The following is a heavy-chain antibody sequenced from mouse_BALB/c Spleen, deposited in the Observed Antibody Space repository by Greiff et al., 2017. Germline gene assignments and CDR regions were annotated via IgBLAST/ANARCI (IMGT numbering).Heavy chain of an antibody. CDR3: ARSPYGNYGGYYAMDY. Sequence: VQLKESGGGLVQPGGSRKLSCAASGFTFSSFGMHWVRQAPEKGLEWVAYISSGSSTIYYADTVKGRFTISRDNPKNTLFLQMTSLRSEDTAMYYCARSPYGNYGGYYAMDYWGQGTSVTVSS. V-gene: IGHV5-17*02. CDR1: GFTFSSFG. D-gene: IGHD2-1*01. CDR2: ISSGSSTI. J-gene: IGHJ4*01.